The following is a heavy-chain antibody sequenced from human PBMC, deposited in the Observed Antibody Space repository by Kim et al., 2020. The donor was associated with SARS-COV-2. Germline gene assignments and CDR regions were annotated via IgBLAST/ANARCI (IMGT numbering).Heavy chain of an antibody. Sequence: ASVKVSCKFSGYTLTELSMHWVRQAPGKGLEWMGGFDPEDGETIYAQKFQGRVTMTEDTSTDTAYMELSSLRSEDTAVYYCATGTPLKDIVVVPAAMLYYYGMDVGGQGTTVTVSS. D-gene: IGHD2-2*01. CDR2: FDPEDGET. V-gene: IGHV1-24*01. CDR3: ATGTPLKDIVVVPAAMLYYYGMDV. J-gene: IGHJ6*02. CDR1: GYTLTELS.